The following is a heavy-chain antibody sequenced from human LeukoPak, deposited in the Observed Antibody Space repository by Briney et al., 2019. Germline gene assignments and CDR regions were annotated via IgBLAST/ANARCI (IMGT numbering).Heavy chain of an antibody. CDR1: GYTFTGYY. D-gene: IGHD5-24*01. V-gene: IGHV1-2*02. Sequence: ASVKVSCKASGYTFTGYYMHWVRQAPGQGLEWMGWINPNSGGTNYAQKFQGRVTMTRDTSISTAYMELSRLRSEDTAVYYCARGSKSIQLLTYDYWGQGTLVIVSS. CDR3: ARGSKSIQLLTYDY. CDR2: INPNSGGT. J-gene: IGHJ4*02.